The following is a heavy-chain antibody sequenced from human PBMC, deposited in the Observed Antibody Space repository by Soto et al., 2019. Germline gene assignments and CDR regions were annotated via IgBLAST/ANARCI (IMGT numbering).Heavy chain of an antibody. D-gene: IGHD6-19*01. CDR2: IIPIFGTA. CDR3: ARGPSSGWFSYFDY. V-gene: IGHV1-69*06. Sequence: SVKVSCKASGGTFSSYAISWVRQAPGQGLEWMGGIIPIFGTANYAQKFQGRVTITADKSTSTAYMELSSLRSEDTAVYYCARGPSSGWFSYFDYWGQGTLVTVSS. CDR1: GGTFSSYA. J-gene: IGHJ4*02.